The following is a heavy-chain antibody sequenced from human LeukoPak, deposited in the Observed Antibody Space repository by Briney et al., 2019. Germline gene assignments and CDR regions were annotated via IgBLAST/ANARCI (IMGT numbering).Heavy chain of an antibody. CDR1: GGSISSYY. J-gene: IGHJ6*03. CDR2: IYTSGST. V-gene: IGHV4-4*09. CDR3: ARHGVNDFWSGYSDYYYMDV. Sequence: KPSETLSLTCTVSGGSISSYYWSWIRQPPGKELEWIGYIYTSGSTNYNPSLKSRITISVDTSKNQFSLKLSSVTAADTAVYYCARHGVNDFWSGYSDYYYMDVWGKGTTVTVSS. D-gene: IGHD3-3*01.